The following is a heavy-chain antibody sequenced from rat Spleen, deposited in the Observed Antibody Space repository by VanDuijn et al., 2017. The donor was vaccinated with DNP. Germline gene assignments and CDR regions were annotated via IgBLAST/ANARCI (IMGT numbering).Heavy chain of an antibody. V-gene: IGHV5-31*01. D-gene: IGHD1-6*01. CDR3: ARTMYTTCYFDY. CDR1: GFTFNNYW. J-gene: IGHJ2*01. CDR2: ITSGSGKI. Sequence: EVQLVESGGGLVQPGGSLKLSCVASGFTFNNYWMTWIRQVPGKGLEWVASITSGSGKIYYPDFVKGRFTISRDFAKNTLYLQMNSLTSEDTATYYCARTMYTTCYFDYWGQGVMVTVSS.